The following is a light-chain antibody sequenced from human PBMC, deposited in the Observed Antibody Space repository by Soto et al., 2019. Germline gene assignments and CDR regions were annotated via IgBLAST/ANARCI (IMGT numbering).Light chain of an antibody. CDR3: TSYAANNNVV. CDR2: EVN. V-gene: IGLV2-8*01. Sequence: QSALTQPPSASGSPGQSVTISCTGTSSDVGAYNYVSRHQQHPGKAPKLIIYEVNNRPSGVPDRFSGSKSGNTASLTVSRLQAEDEADYYCTSYAANNNVVFGGGTKLTVL. J-gene: IGLJ3*02. CDR1: SSDVGAYNY.